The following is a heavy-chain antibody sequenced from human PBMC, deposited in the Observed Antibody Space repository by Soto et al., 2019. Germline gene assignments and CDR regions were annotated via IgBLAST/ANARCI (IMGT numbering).Heavy chain of an antibody. CDR3: ATSYGNAWYTY. CDR2: MYYSGST. J-gene: IGHJ4*02. V-gene: IGHV4-39*06. Sequence: SETLSLTCTVSGGSLSSSSYYWGWIRQPPGKGLEWIGCMYYSGSTYYNPSLKSRLTISVDRSENQFTLQLTSVTVADTAVYYCATSYGNAWYTYWGQGTQDTVSS. CDR1: GGSLSSSSYY. D-gene: IGHD6-13*01.